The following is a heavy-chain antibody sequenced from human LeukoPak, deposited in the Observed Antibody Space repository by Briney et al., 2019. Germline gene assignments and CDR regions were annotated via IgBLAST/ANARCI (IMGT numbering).Heavy chain of an antibody. CDR2: ISYDGSNK. V-gene: IGHV3-30-3*01. CDR3: AREGLVFDY. CDR1: GFTFSDYY. J-gene: IGHJ4*02. D-gene: IGHD6-19*01. Sequence: GGSLRLSCAASGFTFSDYYMSWIRQAPGKGLEWVAVISYDGSNKYYADSVKGRFTVSRDNSKNTLYLQMNSLRAEDTAVYYCAREGLVFDYWGQGTLVTVSS.